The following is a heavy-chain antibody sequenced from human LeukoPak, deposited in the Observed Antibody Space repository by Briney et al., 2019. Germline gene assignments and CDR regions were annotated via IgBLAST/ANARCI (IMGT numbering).Heavy chain of an antibody. V-gene: IGHV4-34*01. D-gene: IGHD5-24*01. CDR3: ARRRGYNKGAPDY. J-gene: IGHJ4*02. CDR1: GGSFSGYY. CDR2: INHSGST. Sequence: TPSETLSLTCAVYGGSFSGYYWSWIRQPPGKGLEWIGEINHSGSTNYNPSLKSRVTISVDTSKNQFSLKLSSVTAADTAVYYCARRRGYNKGAPDYWGQGTLVTVS.